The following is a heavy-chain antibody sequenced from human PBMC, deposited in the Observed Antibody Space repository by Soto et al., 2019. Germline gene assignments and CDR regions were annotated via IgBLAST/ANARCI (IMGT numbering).Heavy chain of an antibody. CDR1: GYTFTNFG. Sequence: QVQLVQSGAEVKKPGASVKVSCKASGYTFTNFGISWVRQAPGQGLEWMGWISAYNGNTNYAQNFQGRVTMTTDTATSTAYTELGGLRSDDTAVYYGARGGTPIDYWGQGTLVTVSS. V-gene: IGHV1-18*01. D-gene: IGHD3-16*01. CDR3: ARGGTPIDY. J-gene: IGHJ4*02. CDR2: ISAYNGNT.